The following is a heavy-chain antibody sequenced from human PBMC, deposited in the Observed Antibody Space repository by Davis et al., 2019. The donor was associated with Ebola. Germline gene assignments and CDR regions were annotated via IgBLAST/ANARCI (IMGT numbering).Heavy chain of an antibody. Sequence: MPSETLSLTCAVYGGSFSGYYWSWIRQPPGKGLEWIVEINHSGSTNYNPSLKRRVTISVDTSKNQFSLKLSSVTAADTAVYYCARARDSSGYYSNFDYWGQGTLVTVSS. J-gene: IGHJ4*02. CDR1: GGSFSGYY. V-gene: IGHV4-34*01. D-gene: IGHD3-22*01. CDR3: ARARDSSGYYSNFDY. CDR2: INHSGST.